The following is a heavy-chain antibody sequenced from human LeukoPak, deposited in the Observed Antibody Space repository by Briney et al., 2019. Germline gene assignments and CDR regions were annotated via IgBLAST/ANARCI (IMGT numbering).Heavy chain of an antibody. Sequence: PGRSPRLSCAASGFTFSSYGMHWVRQAPGKGLEWVAVISYDGSNKYYADSVKGRFTISRDNSKNTLYLQMNSLRAEDTAVYYCAKEGAVWGQGTLVTVSS. J-gene: IGHJ4*02. V-gene: IGHV3-30*18. CDR2: ISYDGSNK. CDR1: GFTFSSYG. D-gene: IGHD1-26*01. CDR3: AKEGAV.